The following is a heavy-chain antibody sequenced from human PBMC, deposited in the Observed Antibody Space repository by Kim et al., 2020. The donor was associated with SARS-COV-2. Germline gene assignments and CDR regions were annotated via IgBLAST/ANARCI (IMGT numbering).Heavy chain of an antibody. J-gene: IGHJ5*02. CDR3: ARSRGVALIWFDP. Sequence: SETLSLTCAVYGGSFSGYYWSWIRQPPGKGLEWIGEINHSGSTNYNPSLKSRVTISVDTSKNQFSLKLSSVTAADTAVYYCARSRGVALIWFDPWGQGTLVTVSS. CDR1: GGSFSGYY. D-gene: IGHD3-10*01. CDR2: INHSGST. V-gene: IGHV4-34*01.